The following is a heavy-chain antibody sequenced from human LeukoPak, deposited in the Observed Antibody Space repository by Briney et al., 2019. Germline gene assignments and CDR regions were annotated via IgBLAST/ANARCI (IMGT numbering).Heavy chain of an antibody. CDR1: GFPFDRYW. CDR2: IKHDGSEK. CDR3: ARQPIYEAYFDF. D-gene: IGHD3-16*01. J-gene: IGHJ4*02. Sequence: GGSLRLSCVASGFPFDRYWMSWVRQAPGKGLEWVANIKHDGSEKNFVDSVKGRFTISRDNAENSLFLQMNSLRADDTAVYFCARQPIYEAYFDFWGQGTLDTVSS. V-gene: IGHV3-7*01.